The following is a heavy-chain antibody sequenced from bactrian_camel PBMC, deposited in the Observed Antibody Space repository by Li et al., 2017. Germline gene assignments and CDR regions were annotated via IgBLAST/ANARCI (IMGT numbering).Heavy chain of an antibody. J-gene: IGHJ4*01. CDR1: GQTDSSYC. CDR2: WGRNGY. D-gene: IGHD3*01. Sequence: HVQLVESGGGSVQAGGSLRLSCEVSGQTDSSYCMGWFRQAPGKEREGVASWGRNGYIRPESRKGRFTLSRVNAKNTLYLQMNSLKPEDTAMYYCAATRVYPCTLGQPYRYWGQGTQVTVS. CDR3: AATRVYPCTLGQPYRY. V-gene: IGHV3S55*01.